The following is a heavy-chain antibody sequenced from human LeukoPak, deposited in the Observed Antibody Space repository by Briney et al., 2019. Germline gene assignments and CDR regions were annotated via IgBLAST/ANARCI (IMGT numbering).Heavy chain of an antibody. Sequence: GGSLSLSCAASGFTFSDYWMNWVRQAPGKGLEWVANAKNDGSEKYYVDSVKGRCTISRDHAKHPLFLQMSSLRVEDTAVYYCRGCHYSDHAWGEAALVTVSS. D-gene: IGHD4-17*01. V-gene: IGHV3-7*01. J-gene: IGHJ5*02. CDR1: GFTFSDYW. CDR2: AKNDGSEK. CDR3: RGCHYSDHA.